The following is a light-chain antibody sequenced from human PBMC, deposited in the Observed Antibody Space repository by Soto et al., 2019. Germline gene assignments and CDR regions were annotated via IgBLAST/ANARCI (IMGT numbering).Light chain of an antibody. CDR2: GAS. CDR1: QSVSSNY. CDR3: QHYYSSPWT. J-gene: IGKJ1*01. Sequence: EIVLTQSPGTLPLSPGERATLSCRASQSVSSNYLAWYQQKPCQAPRLLIYGASARATGIPDRFSGSGSGTDFTLTISRLEPEDFAVYFCQHYYSSPWTFGQGTKVEIK. V-gene: IGKV3-20*01.